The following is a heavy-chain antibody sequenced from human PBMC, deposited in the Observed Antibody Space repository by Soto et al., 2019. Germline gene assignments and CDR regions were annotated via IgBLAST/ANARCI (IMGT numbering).Heavy chain of an antibody. J-gene: IGHJ6*02. CDR2: IIPIFGTA. Sequence: QVQLVQSGAEVKKPGSSVKVSCKASGGTFSSYAISWVRQAPGQGLEWMGGIIPIFGTANYAQKFQGRVTITGDESPSTAYMELSSLGSEDTAGYYCARGNYYDSSRLFGMDFWGQGSTVTVSS. CDR3: ARGNYYDSSRLFGMDF. CDR1: GGTFSSYA. V-gene: IGHV1-69*01. D-gene: IGHD3-22*01.